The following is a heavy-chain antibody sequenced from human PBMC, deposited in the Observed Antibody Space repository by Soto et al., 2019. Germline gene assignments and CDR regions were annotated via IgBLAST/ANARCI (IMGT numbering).Heavy chain of an antibody. J-gene: IGHJ4*02. CDR2: IDPSDSQT. D-gene: IGHD3-22*01. CDR1: GCSFAGYW. Sequence: GESLKISCNGPGCSFAGYWITWVRQKPGKGLEWMGRIDPSDSQTYYSPSFRGHVTISVTKSITTVFLQWSSLRASDTAMYYCARQIYDSDTGPNFQYYFDSWGQGTPVTVSS. CDR3: ARQIYDSDTGPNFQYYFDS. V-gene: IGHV5-10-1*01.